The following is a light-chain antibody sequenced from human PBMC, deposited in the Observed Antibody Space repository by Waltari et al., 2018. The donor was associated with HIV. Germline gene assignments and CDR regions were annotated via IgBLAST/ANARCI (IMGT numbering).Light chain of an antibody. CDR3: SSYAGSSMSYA. J-gene: IGLJ1*01. CDR1: SSNIGINP. CDR2: FNN. Sequence: QSVLTQPPSASGTTGQRVLISCSGSSSNIGINPVSWNKQLPGTAPKVLIYFNNQRPSGVPDRFSGSKSGTSASLAITGLQSEDEAHYYCSSYAGSSMSYAFGTGTKVTVL. V-gene: IGLV1-44*01.